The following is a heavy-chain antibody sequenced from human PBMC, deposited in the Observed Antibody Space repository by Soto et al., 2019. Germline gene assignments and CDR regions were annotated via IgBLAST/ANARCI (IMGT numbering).Heavy chain of an antibody. CDR1: GASISSGDYS. Sequence: LSLTCTVSGASISSGDYSWSWIRQPPGKGLEWIGYVFRSGSTYYSPSLKSRVTISVDGSKNQFSLKPTSVTAADTGVYYCARGSYGAGSDYWGQGTLVTVSS. D-gene: IGHD3-10*01. V-gene: IGHV4-30-2*01. CDR3: ARGSYGAGSDY. CDR2: VFRSGST. J-gene: IGHJ4*02.